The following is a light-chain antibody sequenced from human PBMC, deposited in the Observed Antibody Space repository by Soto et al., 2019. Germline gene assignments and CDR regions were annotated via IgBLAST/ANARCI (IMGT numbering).Light chain of an antibody. CDR2: EVS. CDR1: SSDVGDFNY. CDR3: CSYAGSYTYV. V-gene: IGLV2-8*01. Sequence: QSALTQPPSASGSPGQSVTISCTGTSSDVGDFNYVSWYQQHPGKAPKLMIYEVSKRPSGVPDRFSGSKSGNTASLTVSGLQAEDEADYYCCSYAGSYTYVFGTGTKLTVL. J-gene: IGLJ1*01.